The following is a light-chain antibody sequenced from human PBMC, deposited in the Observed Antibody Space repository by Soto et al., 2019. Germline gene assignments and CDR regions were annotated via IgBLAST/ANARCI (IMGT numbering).Light chain of an antibody. V-gene: IGKV1-13*02. Sequence: AIQLPQSPSSLSASVGDRVTITCRASQGISSALAWYQQKPGKAPKLLIYAASSLESGVPSRFSGSGSGTDFTLTISSLQPEDFSTYYCQQFNSPLTFGGGTKVEIK. CDR1: QGISSA. J-gene: IGKJ4*01. CDR2: AAS. CDR3: QQFNSPLT.